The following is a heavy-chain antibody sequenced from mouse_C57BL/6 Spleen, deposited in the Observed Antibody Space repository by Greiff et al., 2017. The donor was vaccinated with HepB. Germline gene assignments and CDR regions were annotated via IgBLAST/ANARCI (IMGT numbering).Heavy chain of an antibody. Sequence: QVQLQQPGTELVKPGASVKLSCKASGYTFTSYWMHWVKQRPGQGLEWIGNINPSNGGTNYNEKFKSKATLTVDKSSSTASMQLSSLTAEDSAVYYCARRGSGYVNYYAMDYWGQGTSVTVSS. CDR3: ARRGSGYVNYYAMDY. J-gene: IGHJ4*01. D-gene: IGHD3-2*02. CDR1: GYTFTSYW. CDR2: INPSNGGT. V-gene: IGHV1-53*01.